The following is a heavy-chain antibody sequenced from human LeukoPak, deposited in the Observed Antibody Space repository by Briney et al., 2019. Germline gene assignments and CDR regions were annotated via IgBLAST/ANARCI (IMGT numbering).Heavy chain of an antibody. J-gene: IGHJ5*02. V-gene: IGHV3-7*01. D-gene: IGHD6-6*01. Sequence: GGSLRLSCAASGFTFSSYWMSCVRQAPGEGGEWGANIKRDGSEKYYVDSVKGRFTISRDNAKNSLYLQMNSLRAEDTAVYYGASWSRGSSSVWLGPWGQGTLVTVSS. CDR3: ASWSRGSSSVWLGP. CDR1: GFTFSSYW. CDR2: IKRDGSEK.